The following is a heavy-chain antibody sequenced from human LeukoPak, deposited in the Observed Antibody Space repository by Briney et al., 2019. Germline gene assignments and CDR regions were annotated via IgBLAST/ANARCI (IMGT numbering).Heavy chain of an antibody. D-gene: IGHD6-13*01. J-gene: IGHJ6*02. CDR1: GFTFSSYS. CDR3: ASDHNLSIAAAGHYGMDV. Sequence: GGSLRLSCAASGFTFSSYSMYWVRQAPGKGLEWVSSISSSSSYIYYADSVKGRFTISRDNAKNSLYLQMNSLRAGDTAVYYCASDHNLSIAAAGHYGMDVWGQGTTVTVSS. V-gene: IGHV3-21*01. CDR2: ISSSSSYI.